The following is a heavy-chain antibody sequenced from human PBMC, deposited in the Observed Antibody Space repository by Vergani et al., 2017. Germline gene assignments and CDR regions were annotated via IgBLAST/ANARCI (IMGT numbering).Heavy chain of an antibody. CDR3: AREVRLSQPMGVD. CDR2: IYYSGST. CDR1: GASIRSSNYY. V-gene: IGHV4-39*02. Sequence: QLQLQESGPGLVKPSATLSLTCSVSGASIRSSNYYWGWIRQPPGKGLEWIASIYYSGSTYYNPSLKSRVTISVDTSKNQFSLKLSSVTAADTAVYYCAREVRLSQPMGVDWGQGTLVTVSS. D-gene: IGHD3-16*02. J-gene: IGHJ4*02.